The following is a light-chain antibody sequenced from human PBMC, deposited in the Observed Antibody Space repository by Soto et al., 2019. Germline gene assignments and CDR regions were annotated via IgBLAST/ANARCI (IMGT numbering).Light chain of an antibody. CDR1: SSDVGGYDY. CDR2: EVS. CDR3: CSYTGSLTLL. V-gene: IGLV2-14*01. Sequence: QSVLTQPASVSGSPGQSITISCTGSSSDVGGYDYVSWYQQHPGKAPKLMIYEVSNRPSGVPNRFSGSKSGNTASLTISGLQAEDEADYYCCSYTGSLTLLFGGGTKVTVL. J-gene: IGLJ2*01.